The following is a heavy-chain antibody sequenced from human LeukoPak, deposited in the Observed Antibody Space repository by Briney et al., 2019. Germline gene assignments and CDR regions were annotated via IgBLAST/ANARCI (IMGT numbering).Heavy chain of an antibody. CDR2: IFYSGST. D-gene: IGHD3-10*01. Sequence: SETLSLTCTVSSGSISTSNYYWGWVRQPPGKALEWIGNIFYSGSTYYSPSLKSRVTISVDTSKNQFSLKLSSVTAADTAVYYCARAHYYGSGSYGKADAFDIWGQGTMVTVSS. J-gene: IGHJ3*02. V-gene: IGHV4-39*07. CDR3: ARAHYYGSGSYGKADAFDI. CDR1: SGSISTSNYY.